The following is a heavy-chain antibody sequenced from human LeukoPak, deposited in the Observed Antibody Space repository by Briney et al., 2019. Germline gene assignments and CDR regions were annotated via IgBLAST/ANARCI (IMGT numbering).Heavy chain of an antibody. CDR1: GCTFSRYW. Sequence: GGSLRLSCAASGCTFSRYWMSWARQAPGRGLEWVGNIKQDGSEKYYMDSVKGRFTISRDNAKNSLYLQMNSLRADDTAVYYCAREAYRDTSVDFWGLGTLVTVSS. V-gene: IGHV3-7*05. CDR3: AREAYRDTSVDF. D-gene: IGHD5-18*01. J-gene: IGHJ4*02. CDR2: IKQDGSEK.